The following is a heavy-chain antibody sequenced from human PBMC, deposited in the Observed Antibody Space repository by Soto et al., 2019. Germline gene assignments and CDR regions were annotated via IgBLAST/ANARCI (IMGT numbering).Heavy chain of an antibody. J-gene: IGHJ4*02. V-gene: IGHV3-23*01. CDR2: ISGSGDMT. D-gene: IGHD4-17*01. CDR1: GFTFSNYA. CDR3: ARDLGGIDYGDYFSLFDY. Sequence: GGSLRLSCAGSGFTFSNYAMCWIRQAPGKGLEWVAGISGSGDMTFHADSVKGRFTISRDNSKNTLYLQMNSLRPEDTAVYHFARDLGGIDYGDYFSLFDYWGQGTLVTVSS.